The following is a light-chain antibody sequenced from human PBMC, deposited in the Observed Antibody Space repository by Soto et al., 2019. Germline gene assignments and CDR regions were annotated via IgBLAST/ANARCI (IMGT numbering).Light chain of an antibody. CDR3: QQYKSYSLT. V-gene: IGKV1-5*03. J-gene: IGKJ4*01. CDR1: QSISSW. CDR2: KAP. Sequence: DIQMTQSPSTLSASIGDRVTITCRASQSISSWLAWYQQKPGKAPKLLIYKAPSLESGVPSRFSGSGSGTDFTLAISSLQADDFATYYCQQYKSYSLTFGGGTKVEIK.